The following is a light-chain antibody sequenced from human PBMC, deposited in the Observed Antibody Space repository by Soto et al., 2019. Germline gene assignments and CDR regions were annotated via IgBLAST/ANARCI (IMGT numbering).Light chain of an antibody. CDR2: SNN. CDR3: AAWDDSLGGL. Sequence: SVLTQPPSASGTPGQRVTISCSGGSSNIGRNYVYWFQQLPGTAPKLLIYSNNQRPSGVPDRFSGSKSGTSASLAISGLRSDDEADYYCAAWDDSLGGLFGGGTKLTVL. J-gene: IGLJ3*02. CDR1: SSNIGRNY. V-gene: IGLV1-47*01.